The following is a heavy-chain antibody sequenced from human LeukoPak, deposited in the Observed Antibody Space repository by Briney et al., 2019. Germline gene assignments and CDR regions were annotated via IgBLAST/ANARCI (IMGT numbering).Heavy chain of an antibody. V-gene: IGHV4-38-2*01. CDR3: AKYVTTRFFDY. CDR2: IYHSWGI. Sequence: SETLSLTCVVSGSYDPMDHLWAWIRQPPGKGLEWIATIYHSWGIYFNPSLKSRVSISLDASKNEFSLRLTSLTAADTAIYYYAKYVTTRFFDYWGPGILVTVSS. CDR1: GSYDPMDHL. D-gene: IGHD1-1*01. J-gene: IGHJ4*02.